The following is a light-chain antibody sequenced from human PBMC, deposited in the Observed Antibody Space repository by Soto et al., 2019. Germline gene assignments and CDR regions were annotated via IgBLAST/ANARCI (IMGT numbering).Light chain of an antibody. Sequence: EVVMTQSRATLSVSPGARATLSCRASQSVSSKLAWYQQKPGQAPRLLIYGASTRATGIPARFSGSGSGTDFTLTISRLEPEDFAVYYCQQYGSSPRTVSQGGKVAIK. CDR2: GAS. CDR3: QQYGSSPRT. CDR1: QSVSSK. V-gene: IGKV3-20*01. J-gene: IGKJ1*01.